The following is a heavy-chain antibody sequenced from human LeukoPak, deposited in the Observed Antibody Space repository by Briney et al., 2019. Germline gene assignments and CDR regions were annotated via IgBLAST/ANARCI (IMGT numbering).Heavy chain of an antibody. D-gene: IGHD3-22*01. V-gene: IGHV1-2*02. CDR1: GYTFTSYD. CDR3: ARDRSSGSPWVEGY. CDR2: INPNSGGT. Sequence: GASVKVSCKASGYTFTSYDINWVRQAPGQGLEWMGWINPNSGGTNYAQKFQGRVTMTRDTSISTAYMELSRLRSDDTAVYYCARDRSSGSPWVEGYWGQGTLVTVSS. J-gene: IGHJ4*02.